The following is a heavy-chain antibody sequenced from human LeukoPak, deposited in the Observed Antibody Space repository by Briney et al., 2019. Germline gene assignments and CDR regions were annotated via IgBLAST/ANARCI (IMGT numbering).Heavy chain of an antibody. V-gene: IGHV1-24*01. CDR1: GYMLTELT. D-gene: IGHD4-17*01. Sequence: ASVKVSCKVSGYMLTELTVHWVRQAPGKGLEWMGGFDLEEGETIYAQKFQGRVTMTDDASTDTAYMELSSLTSEDTAVYYCATPPYGDYETSFDYWGQGTLVTVSS. CDR2: FDLEEGET. J-gene: IGHJ4*02. CDR3: ATPPYGDYETSFDY.